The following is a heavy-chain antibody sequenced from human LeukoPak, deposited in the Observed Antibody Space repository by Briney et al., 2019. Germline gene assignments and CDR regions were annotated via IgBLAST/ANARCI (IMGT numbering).Heavy chain of an antibody. CDR3: AGQSFSTGPVDY. Sequence: NSSETLSLTCTVSGGSISSSYWGWIRQPPGKGLEWIGYIYYSGSTNYNPSLKSRVTISVDTSKNHFSLKLSSVTAADTAVYYCAGQSFSTGPVDYWGQGTLVPVSS. CDR1: GGSISSSY. V-gene: IGHV4-59*08. D-gene: IGHD2-8*02. J-gene: IGHJ4*02. CDR2: IYYSGST.